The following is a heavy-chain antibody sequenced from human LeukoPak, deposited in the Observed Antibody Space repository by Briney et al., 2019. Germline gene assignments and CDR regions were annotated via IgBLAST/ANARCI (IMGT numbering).Heavy chain of an antibody. CDR1: GFTFSSYG. Sequence: PGGSLRPSCAASGFTFSSYGMHWVRQAPGKGLEWVAFIRYDGSKKYYADSVKGRFTISRDNSKNTFYLQMNSLRAEDTSVYYCAKLSGNDAFDIWGQGTMVTVSS. J-gene: IGHJ3*02. V-gene: IGHV3-30*02. CDR2: IRYDGSKK. CDR3: AKLSGNDAFDI. D-gene: IGHD1-26*01.